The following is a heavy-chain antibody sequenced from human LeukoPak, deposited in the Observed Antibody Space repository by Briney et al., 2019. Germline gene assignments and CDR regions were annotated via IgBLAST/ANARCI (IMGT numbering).Heavy chain of an antibody. Sequence: SQTLSLTCAVSGGSISGGAYSWSWIRQPPGKGLEWIGYIYHSGSTYYNPSLKSRVTISVDRSKNQFSLKLSSVTAADTAVYYCARGFRYSSSWDHWGQGTLVTVSS. CDR2: IYHSGST. D-gene: IGHD6-13*01. V-gene: IGHV4-30-2*01. J-gene: IGHJ4*02. CDR3: ARGFRYSSSWDH. CDR1: GGSISGGAYS.